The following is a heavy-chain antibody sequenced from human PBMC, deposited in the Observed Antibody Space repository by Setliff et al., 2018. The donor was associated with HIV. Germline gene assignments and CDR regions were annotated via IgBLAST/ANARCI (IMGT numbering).Heavy chain of an antibody. CDR2: IIPIFGTA. CDR1: GGTFSSYA. Sequence: AASVKVSCKASGGTFSSYAISWVRQAPGQGLEWMGGIIPIFGTANYAQKFQGRVTITADESTSTAYMELSSLRSEDTAVYYCALPAAIRRQYPEDAFDIWGQGTMVTVSS. V-gene: IGHV1-69*13. J-gene: IGHJ3*02. D-gene: IGHD2-2*01. CDR3: ALPAAIRRQYPEDAFDI.